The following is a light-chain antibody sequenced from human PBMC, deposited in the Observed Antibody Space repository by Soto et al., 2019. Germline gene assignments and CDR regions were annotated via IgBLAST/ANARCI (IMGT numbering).Light chain of an antibody. CDR3: SSYTISNTLPFV. CDR2: EVR. CDR1: MRDVGAYNL. V-gene: IGLV2-14*01. J-gene: IGLJ1*01. Sequence: QSVLTQPASVSGSPGQSITISCAGTMRDVGAYNLVSWYQQHPGRAPQLIIYEVRNRPSGISNRFSGSKSGNTASLTISGLQAEDEADYYCSSYTISNTLPFVFGTGTKVTVL.